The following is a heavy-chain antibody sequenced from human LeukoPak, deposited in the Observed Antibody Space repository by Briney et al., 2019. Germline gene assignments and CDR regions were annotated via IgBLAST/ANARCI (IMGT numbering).Heavy chain of an antibody. CDR1: GFTFSSYS. Sequence: PGGSLRLSRAASGFTFSSYSMNWVRQAPGKGLEWVSSISSSSSYIYYADSVKGRFTISRDNAKNSLYLQMNSLRAEDTAVYYCARWSHAMVWFDPWGQGTLVTVSS. V-gene: IGHV3-21*01. CDR2: ISSSSSYI. D-gene: IGHD5-18*01. CDR3: ARWSHAMVWFDP. J-gene: IGHJ5*02.